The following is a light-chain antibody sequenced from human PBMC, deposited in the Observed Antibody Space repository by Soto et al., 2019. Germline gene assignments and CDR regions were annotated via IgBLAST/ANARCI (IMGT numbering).Light chain of an antibody. CDR2: GAS. CDR1: QSVNSN. V-gene: IGKV3-15*01. CDR3: QQYNNWPPT. Sequence: EIVMTQSPATLSMSPGERATLSCRASQSVNSNLAWYQQKPGQAPSLLIYGASARATGIPARFSGSGSGTEFTLTISSLQSEDFAVYYCQQYNNWPPTFGQGTRLEIK. J-gene: IGKJ5*01.